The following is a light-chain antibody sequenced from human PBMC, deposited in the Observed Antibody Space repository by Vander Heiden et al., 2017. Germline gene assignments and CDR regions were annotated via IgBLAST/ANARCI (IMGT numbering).Light chain of an antibody. V-gene: IGLV2-14*01. CDR3: SSSTSSSTVV. J-gene: IGLJ2*01. CDR2: EVS. CDR1: SSDIGRYNY. Sequence: SALTQPASVSGSPGQSITISCTGASSDIGRYNYVSWYQHHPGKAPKLLIYEVSNRPSGVSNRFSGSKSGNTASLTISGLQAEDEADYYCSSSTSSSTVVFGGGTKVTVL.